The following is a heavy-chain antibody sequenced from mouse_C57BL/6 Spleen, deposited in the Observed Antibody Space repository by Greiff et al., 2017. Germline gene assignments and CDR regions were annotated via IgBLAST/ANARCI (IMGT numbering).Heavy chain of an antibody. CDR2: IHPNSGST. J-gene: IGHJ3*01. D-gene: IGHD2-5*01. CDR3: ARSEGYSNPFAY. V-gene: IGHV1-64*01. CDR1: GYTFTSYW. Sequence: QVQLQQPGPELVKPGASVKLSCKASGYTFTSYWMHWVKQRPGQGLEWIGMIHPNSGSTNYNEKFKNKATLTVDKSSSTAYMQLSSLTSEDSAVYYCARSEGYSNPFAYWGQGTLVTVSA.